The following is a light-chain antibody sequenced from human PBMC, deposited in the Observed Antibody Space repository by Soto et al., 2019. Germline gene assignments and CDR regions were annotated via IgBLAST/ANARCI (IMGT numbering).Light chain of an antibody. J-gene: IGKJ1*01. CDR2: GAS. CDR3: QQYNNWPRT. CDR1: QSLSSN. Sequence: EIVMTQSPATLSVSPGERATLSCRASQSLSSNLAWYQQKPGQAPRLLIYGASTRATGIPARFSGSGSGTGLTLTISSLQSEDFAVYYCQQYNNWPRTFGQGTKVEIK. V-gene: IGKV3-15*01.